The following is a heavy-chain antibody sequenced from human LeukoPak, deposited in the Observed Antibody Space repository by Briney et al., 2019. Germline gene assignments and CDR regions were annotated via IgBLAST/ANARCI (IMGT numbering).Heavy chain of an antibody. J-gene: IGHJ4*02. Sequence: ASVKVSCTSSGYTFTNYHVHRVRQAPGQGLEYMGIINPSGGSTSYAQKFQGRVTMTSDTSTGTVYMELSSLRSEDTAVYYCARSLGGNSNYWGQGTLVSVSS. CDR1: GYTFTNYH. CDR2: INPSGGST. D-gene: IGHD4-23*01. V-gene: IGHV1-46*01. CDR3: ARSLGGNSNY.